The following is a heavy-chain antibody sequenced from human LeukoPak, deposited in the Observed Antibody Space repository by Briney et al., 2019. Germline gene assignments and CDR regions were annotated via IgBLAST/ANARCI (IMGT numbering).Heavy chain of an antibody. CDR3: ARPAGSSWYFFGY. CDR2: IGSSGSPI. Sequence: GGSLRLSCAASGFAFSSYEMNWVRQAPGKGLEWVSYIGSSGSPIKYAESVKGRFTISRDNAQNSLYLQMNGLRAEDTAAYYCARPAGSSWYFFGYWGQGALVTVSS. D-gene: IGHD6-13*01. CDR1: GFAFSSYE. J-gene: IGHJ4*02. V-gene: IGHV3-48*03.